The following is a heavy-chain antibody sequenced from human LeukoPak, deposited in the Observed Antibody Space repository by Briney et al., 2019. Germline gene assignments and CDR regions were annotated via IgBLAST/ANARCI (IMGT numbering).Heavy chain of an antibody. CDR2: INHSGST. CDR3: ARDFYYGMDV. V-gene: IGHV4-34*01. J-gene: IGHJ6*04. Sequence: SETLSLTCAVYGGSFSGYYWSWIRQPPGKGLEWIGEINHSGSTNYNPSLKSRVTISVDTSKNQFSLKLSSVTAADTAVYYCARDFYYGMDVWGKGITVTVSS. CDR1: GGSFSGYY.